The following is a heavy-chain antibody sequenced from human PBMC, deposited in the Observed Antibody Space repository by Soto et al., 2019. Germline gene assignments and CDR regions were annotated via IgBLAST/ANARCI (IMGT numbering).Heavy chain of an antibody. V-gene: IGHV3-15*07. CDR2: IKSKTDGGTT. J-gene: IGHJ4*02. CDR3: TTYQWAVAGPGSLNSDY. CDR1: GFTFSNAW. Sequence: GGSLRLSCAASGFTFSNAWMNWVRQAPGKGLEWVGRIKSKTDGGTTDYAAPVKGRFTISRDDSKNTLYLQMNSLKTEDTAVYYCTTYQWAVAGPGSLNSDYWGQGTLGTVSA. D-gene: IGHD6-19*01.